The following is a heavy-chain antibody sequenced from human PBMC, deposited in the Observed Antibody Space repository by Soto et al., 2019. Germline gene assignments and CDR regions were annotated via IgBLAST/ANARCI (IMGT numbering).Heavy chain of an antibody. V-gene: IGHV3-30-3*01. J-gene: IGHJ4*02. Sequence: PGGSLRLSCAASGFTYSSYAMHWVRQAPGKGLEWVAVISYDGSNKYYADSVKGRFTISRDNSKNTLYLQMNSLRAEDTAVYYCARDIILQQWLAESYFDYWGQGTLVTVSS. CDR2: ISYDGSNK. D-gene: IGHD6-19*01. CDR3: ARDIILQQWLAESYFDY. CDR1: GFTYSSYA.